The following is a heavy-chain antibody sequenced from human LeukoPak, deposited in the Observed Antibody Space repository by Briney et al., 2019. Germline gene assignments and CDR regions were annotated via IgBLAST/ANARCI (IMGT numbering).Heavy chain of an antibody. D-gene: IGHD6-13*01. Sequence: GRSLRLSCAASGVILNIYAMNWVRQAPGKGLDRVSSLTGSGRDTYYTDSVKGRFTISRDNSKNTLYLQMNSLRPDDTAVYYCAKIAATDPIDFWGQGTLVTVSS. J-gene: IGHJ4*02. CDR3: AKIAATDPIDF. CDR1: GVILNIYA. CDR2: LTGSGRDT. V-gene: IGHV3-23*01.